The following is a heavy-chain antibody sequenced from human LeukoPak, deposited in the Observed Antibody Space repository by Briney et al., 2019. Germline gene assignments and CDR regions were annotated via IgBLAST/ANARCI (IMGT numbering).Heavy chain of an antibody. CDR2: ISSSGSTI. V-gene: IGHV3-11*04. Sequence: PGGSLRLSCAASGLTFSDYYMSWIRQAPGKGLEWVSYISSSGSTIYYADSVKGRFTISRDNAKNSLYLQMNSLRAEDTAVYYCAATYYYDSSLERNIDYWGQGTLVTVSS. CDR3: AATYYYDSSLERNIDY. CDR1: GLTFSDYY. D-gene: IGHD3-22*01. J-gene: IGHJ4*02.